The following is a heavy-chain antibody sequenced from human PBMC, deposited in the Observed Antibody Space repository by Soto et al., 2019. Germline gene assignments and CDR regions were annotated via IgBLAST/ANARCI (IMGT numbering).Heavy chain of an antibody. V-gene: IGHV3-7*01. Sequence: GGSLRLSCAASGFTFSSYWMSWVRQAPGKGLEWVANIKQDGSEKYYVDSVKGRFTISRDNAKNSLYLQMNSLRAEDTAVYYCAREGTTGYYYYMDVWGKGTTVTV. D-gene: IGHD4-17*01. CDR2: IKQDGSEK. J-gene: IGHJ6*03. CDR3: AREGTTGYYYYMDV. CDR1: GFTFSSYW.